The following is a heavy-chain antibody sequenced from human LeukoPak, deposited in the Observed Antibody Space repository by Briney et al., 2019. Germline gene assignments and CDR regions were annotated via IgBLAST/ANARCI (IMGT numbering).Heavy chain of an antibody. CDR1: GGSISTYY. CDR3: ASHGSSGHDPLT. V-gene: IGHV4-59*08. Sequence: SETLSLTCAVSGGSISTYYWNWIRRPPGRGLEWIGYIYYTGNISYNPSLKSRVTISLDTSKSQFSLRLTSVTAADTAVYYCASHGSSGHDPLTWGQGTLVTVSS. J-gene: IGHJ4*02. D-gene: IGHD5-12*01. CDR2: IYYTGNI.